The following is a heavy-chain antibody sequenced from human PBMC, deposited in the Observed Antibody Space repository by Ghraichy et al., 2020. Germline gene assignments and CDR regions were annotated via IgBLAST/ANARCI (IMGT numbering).Heavy chain of an antibody. Sequence: SETLSLTCTVSGGSISSYYWSWIRQTPGQGLERIGHIYYSGSTNYNPSLKSRVTMSVDTSKTQFFLKLTSVTAADTAIYYCARVRPPYGSGTFAFDYWGQGTLVTVSS. CDR1: GGSISSYY. CDR2: IYYSGST. V-gene: IGHV4-59*01. J-gene: IGHJ4*02. D-gene: IGHD3-10*01. CDR3: ARVRPPYGSGTFAFDY.